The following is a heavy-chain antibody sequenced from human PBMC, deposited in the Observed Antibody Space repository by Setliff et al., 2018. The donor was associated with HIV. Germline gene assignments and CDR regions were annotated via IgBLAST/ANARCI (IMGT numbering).Heavy chain of an antibody. CDR2: MSHSGST. J-gene: IGHJ6*02. Sequence: PSETLSLTCAVSGYSISSGNYWGWIRQPPGKGLEWIGTMSHSGSTYYNPSLKSRVTISVDTSKNQFSLKLSSVTAADTAVYYCARDDSSGWHFYYYYGMDVWGQGTTVTVSS. D-gene: IGHD6-19*01. CDR3: ARDDSSGWHFYYYYGMDV. CDR1: GYSISSGNY. V-gene: IGHV4-38-2*02.